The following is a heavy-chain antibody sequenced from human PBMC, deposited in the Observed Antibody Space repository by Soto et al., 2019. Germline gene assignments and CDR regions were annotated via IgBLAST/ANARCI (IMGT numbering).Heavy chain of an antibody. J-gene: IGHJ6*02. V-gene: IGHV3-30-3*01. Sequence: QPGGSLRLSCAASGFTFSSYAMHWVRQAPGKGLEWVAVISYDGSNKYYADSVKGRFTISRDKSKNTLYLQMNSLRAEDTAVYYCARDKRILQGPRPSYYYYGMDVWGQGTTVTVSS. CDR2: ISYDGSNK. CDR1: GFTFSSYA. CDR3: ARDKRILQGPRPSYYYYGMDV. D-gene: IGHD2-21*01.